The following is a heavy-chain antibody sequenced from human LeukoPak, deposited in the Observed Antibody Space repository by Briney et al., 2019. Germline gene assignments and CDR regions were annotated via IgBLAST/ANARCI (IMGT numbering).Heavy chain of an antibody. D-gene: IGHD5-18*01. V-gene: IGHV3-30*04. Sequence: PGRSLRLSCAASGFTFSSYAMHWVRQAPGKGLEWVAVISYDGSNKYYADSVKGRFTISRDNSKNTLYLQMNSLRAEDTAVYYCARKGYSYVRWAFDIWGQGTMVTVSS. CDR3: ARKGYSYVRWAFDI. J-gene: IGHJ3*02. CDR2: ISYDGSNK. CDR1: GFTFSSYA.